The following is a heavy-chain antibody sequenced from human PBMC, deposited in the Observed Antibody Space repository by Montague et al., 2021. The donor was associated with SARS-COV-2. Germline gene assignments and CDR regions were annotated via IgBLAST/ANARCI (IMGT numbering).Heavy chain of an antibody. CDR3: ARRIVTYYWYFDL. J-gene: IGHJ2*01. CDR1: NASFDNYY. V-gene: IGHV4-59*01. CDR2: IYYSGRT. D-gene: IGHD2-15*01. Sequence: SETLSLTCTVSNASFDNYYWSWVRQSPGKGLEYIGYIYYSGRTNYNPSLRSRVTISIDTSKNQFSLKLISVTAAETAIYFCARRIVTYYWYFDLWGRGTLVTVSS.